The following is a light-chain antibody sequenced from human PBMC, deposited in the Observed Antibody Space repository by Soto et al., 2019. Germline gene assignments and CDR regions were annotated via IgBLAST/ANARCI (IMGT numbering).Light chain of an antibody. J-gene: IGKJ1*01. Sequence: EIVLTQSPGTLSLSPEERATLSCRASQSIGSSYLAWYQQKPGQAPRLLIYGASTRATGIPDRFSGSGSGTEFTLTISSLQSEDFAVYYCQQYSTWPRTFGQGTKVDIK. CDR2: GAS. CDR1: QSIGSSY. CDR3: QQYSTWPRT. V-gene: IGKV3-20*01.